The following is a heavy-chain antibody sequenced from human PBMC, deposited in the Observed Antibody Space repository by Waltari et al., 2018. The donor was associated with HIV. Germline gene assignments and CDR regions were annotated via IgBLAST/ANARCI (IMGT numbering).Heavy chain of an antibody. CDR2: RNSGNGDS. D-gene: IGHD6-6*01. J-gene: IGHJ6*02. V-gene: IGHV1-3*02. Sequence: QAQLVQSGAEVKKPGASVKVSCKASGYTFNNYVIHWVRQAPGQRPEWMGWRNSGNGDSKYSQDFQGRVTITRDTSASTVYMELSSLRSEDTGVYYCARGGSSPYYFAMDVWGQGTTVTVSS. CDR1: GYTFNNYV. CDR3: ARGGSSPYYFAMDV.